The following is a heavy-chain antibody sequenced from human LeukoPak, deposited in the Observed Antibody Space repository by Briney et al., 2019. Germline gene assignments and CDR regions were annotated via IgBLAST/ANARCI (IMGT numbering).Heavy chain of an antibody. J-gene: IGHJ5*02. CDR1: GFIVSDNY. V-gene: IGHV3-53*01. D-gene: IGHD3-10*01. CDR3: ARSIWFGEGGFDP. CDR2: LHLDGTT. Sequence: GGSLRLSCTASGFIVSDNYMTWVRQVLGKGLEWVSVLHLDGTTYDADSVKGRFTTSRDSSQNTVYLQMNSLTADDTAVYYCARSIWFGEGGFDPWGQGTQVIVSS.